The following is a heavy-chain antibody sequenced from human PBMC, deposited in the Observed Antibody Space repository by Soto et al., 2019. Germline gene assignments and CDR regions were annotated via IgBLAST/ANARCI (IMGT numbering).Heavy chain of an antibody. CDR2: IYPGDSDT. J-gene: IGHJ6*02. CDR1: GYSFTSYW. V-gene: IGHV5-51*01. D-gene: IGHD4-17*01. Sequence: PGESLKISCKGSGYSFTSYWIGWVRQMPGKGLEWMGIIYPGDSDTRYSPSFQGQVTISADKSISTAYLQWSSLKASDTAMYYCARHSMVTTPYYYYGMDVWGQGTTVTVSS. CDR3: ARHSMVTTPYYYYGMDV.